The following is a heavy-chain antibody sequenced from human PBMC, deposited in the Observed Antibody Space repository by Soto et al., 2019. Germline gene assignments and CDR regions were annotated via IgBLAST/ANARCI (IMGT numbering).Heavy chain of an antibody. CDR1: GGSVSGGSYY. CDR3: SRDVDFGEEDV. Sequence: QVQLQESGPGLVKPSETLSLTCTVSGGSVSGGSYYWNWIRQPPGKGLEWIGYIYFSGRTNYNPSLKSRVTISIDTSKNQFSLKLTSATAADTAVYYCSRDVDFGEEDVWGQVPTVTVSS. D-gene: IGHD4-17*01. CDR2: IYFSGRT. J-gene: IGHJ6*02. V-gene: IGHV4-61*01.